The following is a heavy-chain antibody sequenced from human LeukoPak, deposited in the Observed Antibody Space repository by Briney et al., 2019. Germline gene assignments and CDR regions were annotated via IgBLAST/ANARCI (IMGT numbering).Heavy chain of an antibody. CDR2: IYYSGST. CDR1: GGSISSYY. D-gene: IGHD5-18*01. Sequence: SETQTLTCTVSGGSISSYYWSWIRQPPGKGLEWIGYIYYSGSTNYNPSLKSRVTISVDTSKNQFSLKLSSVTAADTAVYYCARGRSSYGYNFDYWGQGTLCTVSS. J-gene: IGHJ4*02. V-gene: IGHV4-59*01. CDR3: ARGRSSYGYNFDY.